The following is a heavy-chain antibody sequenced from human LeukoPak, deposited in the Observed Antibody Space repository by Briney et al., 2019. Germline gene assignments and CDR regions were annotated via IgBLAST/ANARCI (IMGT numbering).Heavy chain of an antibody. Sequence: ASVTVSCKASGYTFTNYYMHWVRQAPGQGLEWMGIINPSGGSTSYAQKFHGRVTMTRDTSTSTVYMELSSLRSEDTAVYYCARDLGGIAVAGPYYYGMDVWGQGTTVTVSS. J-gene: IGHJ6*02. D-gene: IGHD6-19*01. CDR3: ARDLGGIAVAGPYYYGMDV. CDR1: GYTFTNYY. CDR2: INPSGGST. V-gene: IGHV1-46*01.